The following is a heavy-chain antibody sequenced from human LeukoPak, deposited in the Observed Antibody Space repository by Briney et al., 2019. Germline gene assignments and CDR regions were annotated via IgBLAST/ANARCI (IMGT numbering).Heavy chain of an antibody. Sequence: SETLSLTCAVYGGSFSGYYWSWIRQPPGKGLEWIGEINHSGSTNYNPSLKSRVTISVDTSKNQFSLKLSSVTAADTAVYYCARRPDIVVVPAARPGFDPWGQGTLVTVSS. V-gene: IGHV4-34*01. J-gene: IGHJ5*02. D-gene: IGHD2-2*01. CDR2: INHSGST. CDR1: GGSFSGYY. CDR3: ARRPDIVVVPAARPGFDP.